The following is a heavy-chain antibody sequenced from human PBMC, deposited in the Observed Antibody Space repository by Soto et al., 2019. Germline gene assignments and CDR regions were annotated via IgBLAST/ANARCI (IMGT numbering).Heavy chain of an antibody. CDR3: AKGGGYRYAYSPRFYYGMAV. Sequence: EVQLLESGGGLVQPGGSLRLSVAASGFTFSSFAMSWVRQAPGKGLVWVSAISNSGGSTYYADSVKGRFTISRDNSKNTLYLQMNSLRAEDPAVYYLAKGGGYRYAYSPRFYYGMAVWGHWTTVTVSS. CDR2: ISNSGGST. CDR1: GFTFSSFA. J-gene: IGHJ6*02. V-gene: IGHV3-23*01. D-gene: IGHD5-18*01.